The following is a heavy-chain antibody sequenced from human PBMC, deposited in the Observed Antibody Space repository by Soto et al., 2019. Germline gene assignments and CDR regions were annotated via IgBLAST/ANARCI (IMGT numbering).Heavy chain of an antibody. J-gene: IGHJ5*02. V-gene: IGHV4-4*02. Sequence: QVQLQESGPGLVKPSGTLSLTCAVSGGSISSSNWWSWVRQPPGKGLEWIGEIYHSGSTNYNPSLQCRATISLDKAKNRFSLKLSSVTAADTAVYYCARDSTMVRGVRYNWFDPWGQGTLVTVSS. D-gene: IGHD3-10*01. CDR2: IYHSGST. CDR1: GGSISSSNW. CDR3: ARDSTMVRGVRYNWFDP.